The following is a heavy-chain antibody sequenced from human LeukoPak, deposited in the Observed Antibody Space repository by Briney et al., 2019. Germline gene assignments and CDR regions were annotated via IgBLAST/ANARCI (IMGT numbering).Heavy chain of an antibody. CDR1: GFTFSSYG. Sequence: GGSLRLSCAASGFTFSSYGMHWVRQAPGKGLECVAVISYDGSNKYYADSVKGRFIISRDNSKNTLYLQMNSLRAEDTAVYYCAKDPGSSGYYYAPEDYWGQGTLVTVSS. V-gene: IGHV3-30*18. J-gene: IGHJ4*02. CDR2: ISYDGSNK. CDR3: AKDPGSSGYYYAPEDY. D-gene: IGHD3-22*01.